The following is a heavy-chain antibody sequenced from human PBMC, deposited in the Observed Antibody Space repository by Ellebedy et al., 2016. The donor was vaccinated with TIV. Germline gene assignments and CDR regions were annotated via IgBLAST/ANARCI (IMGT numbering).Heavy chain of an antibody. V-gene: IGHV1-46*01. Sequence: AASVKVSCKASGYTFTRHYIHWVRQAPGQGLEWMAVINPSGGSTFYAQKFQGRVTMTRDTSTSTVYMELSSLRSEDTAVYYCARGATGGPFDYWGQGTLVTVSS. CDR3: ARGATGGPFDY. D-gene: IGHD5-12*01. CDR1: GYTFTRHY. CDR2: INPSGGST. J-gene: IGHJ4*02.